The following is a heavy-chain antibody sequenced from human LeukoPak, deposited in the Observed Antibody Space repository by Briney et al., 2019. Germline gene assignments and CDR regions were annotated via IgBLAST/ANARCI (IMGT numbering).Heavy chain of an antibody. Sequence: GGSLRLPYAASGFTVSSIYISWVRQAPGKGLEWVSLIYSGDTTYYADSVKGRFTFSGDNSKDTLYLQMNSLRAEDTAVYYCARDYNWGQGTLVTVSS. CDR3: ARDYN. V-gene: IGHV3-66*01. CDR1: GFTVSSIY. CDR2: IYSGDTT. J-gene: IGHJ4*02.